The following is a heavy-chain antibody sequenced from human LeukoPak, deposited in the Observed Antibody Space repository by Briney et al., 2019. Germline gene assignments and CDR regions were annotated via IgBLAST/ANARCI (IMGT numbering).Heavy chain of an antibody. Sequence: GGSLRLSCAASGFTFSIYWMQWVRQAPGKGLGWVSRINSDGSSTSYADSVKGRFTIPRDNAKNTLYLQMNRLGAENTVVFYCERGRAGNYYNHNDYWGQGTLVTVSS. CDR2: INSDGSST. CDR3: ERGRAGNYYNHNDY. D-gene: IGHD3-10*01. CDR1: GFTFSIYW. J-gene: IGHJ4*01. V-gene: IGHV3-74*01.